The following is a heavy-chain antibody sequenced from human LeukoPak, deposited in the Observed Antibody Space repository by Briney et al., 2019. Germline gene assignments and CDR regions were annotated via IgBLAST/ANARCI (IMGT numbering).Heavy chain of an antibody. V-gene: IGHV4-61*03. CDR2: IYHSGST. Sequence: PSETLSLTCTVSGGSVSSGSHFWSWIRQPPGKGLEWIAYIYHSGSTNYNPSLKSRVTMSLDTSKNHFSLKLSSVTAADTAVYYCARDLRNTREIEFDPWGQGTLVTVSS. J-gene: IGHJ5*02. CDR3: ARDLRNTREIEFDP. CDR1: GGSVSSGSHF. D-gene: IGHD5-24*01.